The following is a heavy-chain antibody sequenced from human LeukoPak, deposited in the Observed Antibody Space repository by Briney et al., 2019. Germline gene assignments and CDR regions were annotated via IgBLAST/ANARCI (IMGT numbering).Heavy chain of an antibody. Sequence: GGSLRLSCAASGFTFSSYSTNWVRQAPGKGLEWVSSISSSSSYIYYADSVKGRFTISRDNSKNTLYLQMNSLRAEDTAVYYCAKVLITIFHSMDVWGKGTTVTVSS. D-gene: IGHD3-3*01. CDR2: ISSSSSYI. J-gene: IGHJ6*03. CDR1: GFTFSSYS. V-gene: IGHV3-21*04. CDR3: AKVLITIFHSMDV.